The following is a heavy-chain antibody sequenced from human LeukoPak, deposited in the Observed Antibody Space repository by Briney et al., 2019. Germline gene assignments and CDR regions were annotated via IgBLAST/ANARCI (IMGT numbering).Heavy chain of an antibody. V-gene: IGHV4-34*01. CDR3: ARAIAARLPRNNYYYYYYMDV. Sequence: KPSETLSLTCAVYGGSFSGYYWSWIRQPPGKGLEWIGEINHSGSTNYNPSLKSRVTISVDTSKNQFSLKLSSVTAADTAVYYCARAIAARLPRNNYYYYYYMDVWGKGTTVTVSS. J-gene: IGHJ6*03. D-gene: IGHD6-6*01. CDR2: INHSGST. CDR1: GGSFSGYY.